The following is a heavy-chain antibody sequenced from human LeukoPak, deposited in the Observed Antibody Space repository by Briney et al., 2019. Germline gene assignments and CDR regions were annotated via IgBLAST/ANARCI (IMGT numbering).Heavy chain of an antibody. CDR2: ISGSGGST. Sequence: GGSLRLSCAASGFTFSSYAVSWVRQAPGKGLEWVSVISGSGGSTYYADSVKGRFTISRDNSKNTVYLQMNSLRAEDTAVYYCAKSPSSGYSANPIDYWGQGTLVTVSS. V-gene: IGHV3-23*01. D-gene: IGHD3-22*01. CDR3: AKSPSSGYSANPIDY. CDR1: GFTFSSYA. J-gene: IGHJ4*02.